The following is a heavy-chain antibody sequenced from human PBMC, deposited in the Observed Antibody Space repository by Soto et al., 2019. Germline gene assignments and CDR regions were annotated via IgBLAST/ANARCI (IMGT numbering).Heavy chain of an antibody. V-gene: IGHV3-30*18. CDR3: AKTYDYVWYFDY. CDR2: ISYDGSNK. D-gene: IGHD3-16*01. CDR1: GFTFSSYG. Sequence: QVQLVESGGGVVQPGRSLRLSCAASGFTFSSYGMHWVRQAPGKGLEWVAVISYDGSNKYYADSVKGRFTISRDNSKNTLYLQMNSLRAEDTAVYYCAKTYDYVWYFDYWGQGTLVTVSS. J-gene: IGHJ4*02.